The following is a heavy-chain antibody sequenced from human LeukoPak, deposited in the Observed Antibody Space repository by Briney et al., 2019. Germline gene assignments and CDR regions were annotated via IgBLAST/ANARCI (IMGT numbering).Heavy chain of an antibody. V-gene: IGHV3-NL1*01. CDR2: ISSGGGST. Sequence: GRSLRLSCAASGFTFSRYGMHWVRQAPGKGLEWVSAISSGGGSTYYADSVKGRFTISRDNSKNTLYLQMNSLRAEDTALYYCTKDSSSGSSYYFHGMDVWGQGTTVTVS. D-gene: IGHD3-10*01. J-gene: IGHJ6*02. CDR3: TKDSSSGSSYYFHGMDV. CDR1: GFTFSRYG.